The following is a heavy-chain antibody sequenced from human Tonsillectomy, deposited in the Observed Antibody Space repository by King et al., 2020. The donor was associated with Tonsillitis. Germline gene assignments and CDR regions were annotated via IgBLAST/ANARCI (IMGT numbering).Heavy chain of an antibody. V-gene: IGHV3-48*01. CDR1: GFTFSSYS. D-gene: IGHD2-15*01. CDR3: ARGDLVAASRFDY. CDR2: ISDNSQTI. J-gene: IGHJ4*02. Sequence: VRLVESGGDLVQPGGSLRLSCAASGFTFSSYSMNWVRQAPGKGLEWVSYISDNSQTIYYTDSVKGRFTISRDNAKNSLYLQMNNLRVEDTAVYYCARGDLVAASRFDYWGQGILVTVSS.